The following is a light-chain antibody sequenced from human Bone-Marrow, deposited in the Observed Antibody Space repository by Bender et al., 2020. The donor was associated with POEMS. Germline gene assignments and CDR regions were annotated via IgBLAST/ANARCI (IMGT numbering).Light chain of an antibody. CDR3: RSYAGIWV. CDR1: TSDVGSYNL. CDR2: DVS. J-gene: IGLJ3*02. V-gene: IGLV2-23*02. Sequence: QSALTQPASVSGSPGQSITISCTGTTSDVGSYNLVSWYQQHPGKAPKLMIYDVSNRPSGVSNRFSRSKSGNTASLTISGLQTEDEADYYSRSYAGIWVLGGGPKLPVL.